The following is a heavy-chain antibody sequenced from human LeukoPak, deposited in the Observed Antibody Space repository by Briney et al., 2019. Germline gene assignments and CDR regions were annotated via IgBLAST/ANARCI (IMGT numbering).Heavy chain of an antibody. CDR3: ARGPASTELWLDYFDY. D-gene: IGHD3-10*01. CDR2: IHTRGST. J-gene: IGHJ4*02. CDR1: GGSISSGTYY. Sequence: SETLSLTCTVSGGSISSGTYYWSWIRQPAGKGLEWIGRIHTRGSTNYNPSLKSRVTISVDTSKNQFSLKLSSVTAADTAVYYCARGPASTELWLDYFDYWGQGTLATVSS. V-gene: IGHV4-61*02.